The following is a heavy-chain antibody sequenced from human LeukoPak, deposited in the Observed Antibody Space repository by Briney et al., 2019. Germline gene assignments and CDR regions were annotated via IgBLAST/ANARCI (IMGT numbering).Heavy chain of an antibody. V-gene: IGHV3-7*03. D-gene: IGHD3-16*01. CDR1: GFTFSSYC. CDR2: INHNGNVN. J-gene: IGHJ6*02. Sequence: PGGSLRLSCAASGFTFSSYCMNWARQAPGKGLEWVASINHNGNVNYYVDSVKGRFTISRDNAKNSLYLQMSNLRAEHTAVYFCARGGGLDVWGQGATVTVSS. CDR3: ARGGGLDV.